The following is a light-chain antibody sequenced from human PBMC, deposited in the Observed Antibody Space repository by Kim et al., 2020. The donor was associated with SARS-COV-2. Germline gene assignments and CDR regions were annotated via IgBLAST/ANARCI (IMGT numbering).Light chain of an antibody. CDR3: QQYDSYPRT. J-gene: IGKJ1*01. Sequence: DIQMTQSPSSLSASVGDRVTITCRASQSISSWLAWYQQKPEKAPKSLTYAASSLQSGVPSRFRGSGSGTDFTLTINSLQPEDFATYYCQQYDSYPRTFGQGTKVEIK. V-gene: IGKV1D-16*01. CDR1: QSISSW. CDR2: AAS.